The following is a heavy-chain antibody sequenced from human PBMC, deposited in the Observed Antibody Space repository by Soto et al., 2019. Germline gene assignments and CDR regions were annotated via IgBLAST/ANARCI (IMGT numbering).Heavy chain of an antibody. CDR1: GGSFSGYY. CDR3: ARGRAVAGTFSHWFDP. CDR2: INHSGST. V-gene: IGHV4-34*01. Sequence: PSETLSLTCAVYGGSFSGYYWSWIRQPPGKGLEWIGEINHSGSTNYNPSLKSRVTISVDTSKNQFSLKLSSVTAADTAVYYCARGRAVAGTFSHWFDPWGQGTLVTVSS. J-gene: IGHJ5*02. D-gene: IGHD6-19*01.